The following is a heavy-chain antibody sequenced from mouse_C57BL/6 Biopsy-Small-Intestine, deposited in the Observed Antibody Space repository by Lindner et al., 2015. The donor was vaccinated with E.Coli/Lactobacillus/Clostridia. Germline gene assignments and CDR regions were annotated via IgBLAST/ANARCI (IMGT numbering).Heavy chain of an antibody. CDR1: GYTFTSYV. V-gene: IGHV1-14*01. Sequence: VQLQESGPELVKPGASVKMSCKASGYTFTSYVMHWVKQKPGQGLEWIGYIYPYNDGTKYNEKFKGKATLTSDKSSSTAYMGLSSLTSEDSAVYYCARWFDGSYYFVMDYWGQGTSVTVSS. D-gene: IGHD2-3*01. J-gene: IGHJ4*01. CDR2: IYPYNDGT. CDR3: ARWFDGSYYFVMDY.